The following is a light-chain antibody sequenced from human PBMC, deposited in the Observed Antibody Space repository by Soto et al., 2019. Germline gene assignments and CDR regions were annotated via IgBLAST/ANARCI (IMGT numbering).Light chain of an antibody. V-gene: IGKV3-20*01. Sequence: EIVLTQSPGTLSLSPGERATLSCRASQSVSSNYLAWHQQKPGQAPRLLIFGASSRATGIPDRFSGSGSGTDFTLTISRVEPEDFAVYYCQQYGSSLITFGQGTRLEIK. CDR3: QQYGSSLIT. J-gene: IGKJ5*01. CDR1: QSVSSNY. CDR2: GAS.